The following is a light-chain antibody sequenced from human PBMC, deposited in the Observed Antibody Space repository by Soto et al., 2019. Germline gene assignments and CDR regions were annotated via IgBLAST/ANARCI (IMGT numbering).Light chain of an antibody. CDR2: EDN. CDR3: QSYDSSSVV. J-gene: IGLJ2*01. CDR1: SGSIASNY. V-gene: IGLV6-57*04. Sequence: NFMLTQPHSVSESPGKTVTISCTRSSGSIASNYVQWYQQRPGSAPNTVIYEDNQRPSGVPDRFSGSIDSSSNSASLTISGLKTEDEADYYCQSYDSSSVVFGGGTKVTVL.